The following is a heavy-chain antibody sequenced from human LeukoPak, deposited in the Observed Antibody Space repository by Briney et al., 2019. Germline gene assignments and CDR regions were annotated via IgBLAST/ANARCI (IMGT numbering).Heavy chain of an antibody. V-gene: IGHV4-59*01. CDR1: GRSMSDYY. CDR3: ARDYTMTHSFDV. Sequence: PSETLSLTCTVSGRSMSDYYWTWIRQPPGKGLEWIGYIYSTGSTNYNPSLKSRVTISLDTSKNQFSLKLSSVTAADMALYYCARDYTMTHSFDVWGQGTLVTVSS. J-gene: IGHJ3*01. CDR2: IYSTGST. D-gene: IGHD3-22*01.